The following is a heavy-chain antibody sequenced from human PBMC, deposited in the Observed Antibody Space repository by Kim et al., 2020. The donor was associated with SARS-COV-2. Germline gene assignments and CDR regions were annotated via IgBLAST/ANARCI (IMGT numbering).Heavy chain of an antibody. D-gene: IGHD2-2*01. J-gene: IGHJ6*02. CDR1: GYTFTSYA. CDR2: INAGNGNT. V-gene: IGHV1-3*01. CDR3: ARDPTPVVVVPAAMRGVDYYYGMDV. Sequence: ASVMVSCKASGYTFTSYAMHWVRQAPGQRLEWMGWINAGNGNTKYSQKFQGRVTITRDTSASTAYMELSSLRSEDTAVYYCARDPTPVVVVPAAMRGVDYYYGMDVWGQGTTVTVSS.